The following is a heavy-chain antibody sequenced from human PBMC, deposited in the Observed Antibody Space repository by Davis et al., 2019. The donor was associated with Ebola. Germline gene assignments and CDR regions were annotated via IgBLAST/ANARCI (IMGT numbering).Heavy chain of an antibody. J-gene: IGHJ4*02. D-gene: IGHD6-19*01. V-gene: IGHV3-20*01. CDR2: NGGST. CDR3: ARVKVAGTSTHFDY. Sequence: NGGSTGYADSVKGRFTIFRDNAKNSLFLQMNSLRGEDTALYHCARVKVAGTSTHFDYWGQGTLVTVSS.